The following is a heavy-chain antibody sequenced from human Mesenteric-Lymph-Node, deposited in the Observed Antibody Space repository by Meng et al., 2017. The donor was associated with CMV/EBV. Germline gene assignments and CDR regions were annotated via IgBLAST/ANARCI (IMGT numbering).Heavy chain of an antibody. CDR2: ISYDGNIK. CDR1: GFTFSSYA. V-gene: IGHV3-30-3*01. Sequence: GGSLRLSCAASGFTFSSYAMHWVRQAPGKGPEWVAVISYDGNIKNYADSVKGRFTISRDNSKNTLYLQMISLRAEDTAVYYCARADGRADYYDSSGTTGAFDIWGQGTMVTVSS. D-gene: IGHD3-22*01. J-gene: IGHJ3*02. CDR3: ARADGRADYYDSSGTTGAFDI.